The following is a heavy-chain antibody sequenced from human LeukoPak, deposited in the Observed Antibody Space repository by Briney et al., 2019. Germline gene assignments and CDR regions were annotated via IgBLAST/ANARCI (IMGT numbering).Heavy chain of an antibody. CDR2: INHSGST. Sequence: PSETLSLTCAVYGGSFSGYYWSWIRQPPGKGLEWIGEINHSGSTNYNPSLKSRVTISVDTSKNQFPLKLSSVTAADTAVYYCARSIVVVVAAWFDYWGQGTLVTVSS. J-gene: IGHJ4*02. D-gene: IGHD2-15*01. V-gene: IGHV4-34*01. CDR1: GGSFSGYY. CDR3: ARSIVVVVAAWFDY.